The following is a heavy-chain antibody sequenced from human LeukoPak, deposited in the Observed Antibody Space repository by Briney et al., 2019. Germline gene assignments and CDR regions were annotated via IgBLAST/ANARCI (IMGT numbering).Heavy chain of an antibody. Sequence: PGGSLRLSCAASGFTFSSYGMHWVRQAPGKGLEWVAVIWYDGRNKFYADPLKGRFTISRDNSKNTLYLQMNSLRAEDTAVYYCARVNRGDAFDIWGQGTLVTVSS. CDR1: GFTFSSYG. D-gene: IGHD3-16*02. J-gene: IGHJ3*02. V-gene: IGHV3-33*01. CDR2: IWYDGRNK. CDR3: ARVNRGDAFDI.